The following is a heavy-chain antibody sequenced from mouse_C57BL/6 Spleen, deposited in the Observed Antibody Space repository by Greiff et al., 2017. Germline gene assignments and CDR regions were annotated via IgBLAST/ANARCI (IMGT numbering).Heavy chain of an antibody. CDR3: TTSSYYGSSPAWFAY. D-gene: IGHD1-1*01. V-gene: IGHV14-4*01. CDR1: GFNIKDDY. Sequence: VQLQQSGAELVRPGASVKLSCTASGFNIKDDYMHWVKQRPEQGLEWIGWIDPENGDTEYASKFQGKATITADTSSNTAYLQLSRLTSEDTAVYYCTTSSYYGSSPAWFAYWGQGTLVTVSA. J-gene: IGHJ3*01. CDR2: IDPENGDT.